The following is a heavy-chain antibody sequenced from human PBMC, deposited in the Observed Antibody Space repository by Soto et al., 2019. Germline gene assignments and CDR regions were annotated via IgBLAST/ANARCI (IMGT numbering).Heavy chain of an antibody. CDR2: MNPNTGNT. D-gene: IGHD1-20*01. CDR3: ARGRAITGTMPS. J-gene: IGHJ5*02. Sequence: QVELVQTGAEVKKPGASVKVSCKASGYTFTSYDINWVRQATGQGLEWMGWMNPNTGNTGYAQKFQGRVTMTRNTSISTAYMELSSLRSEDTAVYYCARGRAITGTMPSWVQGTLVTVSS. CDR1: GYTFTSYD. V-gene: IGHV1-8*01.